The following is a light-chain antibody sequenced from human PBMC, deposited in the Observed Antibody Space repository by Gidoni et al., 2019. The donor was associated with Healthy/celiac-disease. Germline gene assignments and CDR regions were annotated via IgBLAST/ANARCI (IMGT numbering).Light chain of an antibody. CDR3: AAWDDSLNGWV. Sequence: QSVLTQPPSASGTPGQRVTISCSGSSSNIESNTVNWYQQLPGTAPKLLIYSNNQRPSGVPDRFSCSKSGTSASLAISGLQSEDEADYYCAAWDDSLNGWVFGGGTKLTVL. CDR1: SSNIESNT. V-gene: IGLV1-44*01. J-gene: IGLJ3*02. CDR2: SNN.